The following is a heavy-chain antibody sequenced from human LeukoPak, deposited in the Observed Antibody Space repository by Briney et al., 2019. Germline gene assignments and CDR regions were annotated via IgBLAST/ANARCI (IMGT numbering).Heavy chain of an antibody. CDR2: IYYSGST. Sequence: SETLSLTCTVSGGSISTYYWGWIRRPPGKGLEWIGSIYYSGSTYYNPSLKSRVTISVDTSKNQFSLKLSSVTAADTAVYYCARDKSTSSHFDYWGQGTLVTVSS. V-gene: IGHV4-39*07. CDR1: GGSISTYY. CDR3: ARDKSTSSHFDY. J-gene: IGHJ4*02. D-gene: IGHD2-2*01.